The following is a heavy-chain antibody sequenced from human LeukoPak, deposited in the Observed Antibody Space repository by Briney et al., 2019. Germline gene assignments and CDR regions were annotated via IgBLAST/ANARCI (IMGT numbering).Heavy chain of an antibody. CDR1: GGSIRSYY. V-gene: IGHV4-59*01. CDR3: AGGSSWYKVDY. J-gene: IGHJ4*02. CDR2: IYYSGST. D-gene: IGHD6-13*01. Sequence: PSETLSPTCTVSGGSIRSYYWSWIRQPPGKGLEWIGYIYYSGSTNYNPSLKSRVTISVDTSKNQFSLKLSSVTAADTATYYCAGGSSWYKVDYWGQGTLVTVSS.